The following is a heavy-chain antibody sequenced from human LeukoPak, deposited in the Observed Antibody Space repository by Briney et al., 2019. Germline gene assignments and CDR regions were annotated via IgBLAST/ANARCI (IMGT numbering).Heavy chain of an antibody. Sequence: SETLSLTCAVYGGSFSGYYWSWIRQPPGKGLEWIGEINHSGSTNYNPSLKSRVTISVDTSKNQFSLELSSVTAADTAVYYCASRTMLDALDIWGQGTMVTVSS. V-gene: IGHV4-34*01. CDR1: GGSFSGYY. CDR3: ASRTMLDALDI. D-gene: IGHD3-10*02. CDR2: INHSGST. J-gene: IGHJ3*02.